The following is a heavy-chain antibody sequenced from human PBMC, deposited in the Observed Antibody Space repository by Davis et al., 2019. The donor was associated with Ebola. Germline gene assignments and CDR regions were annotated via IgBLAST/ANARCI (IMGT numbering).Heavy chain of an antibody. V-gene: IGHV5-51*01. J-gene: IGHJ4*02. CDR2: IYPGDSDT. D-gene: IGHD2-15*01. Sequence: GESLKISCKGSGYTFSGYWIGWVRQMPGKGLEWMGIIYPGDSDTKYSPSFQGQVTISADKSLSTAYLQWSSLKASDTAMYYCARPGLIGYSDYWGQGTLVTVSS. CDR1: GYTFSGYW. CDR3: ARPGLIGYSDY.